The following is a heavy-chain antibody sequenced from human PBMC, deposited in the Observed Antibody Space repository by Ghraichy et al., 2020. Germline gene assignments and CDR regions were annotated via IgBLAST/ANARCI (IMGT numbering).Heavy chain of an antibody. J-gene: IGHJ4*02. CDR2: IDTYNGNT. D-gene: IGHD3-10*01. CDR1: GYTFTSYG. V-gene: IGHV1-18*04. Sequence: ASVKLSCKASGYTFTSYGISWVRQAPGQGLEWMGWIDTYNGNTNYAQRLQGRLTMTTDTSTSTAHMELRSLRSDDTAVYYCARDAYGSGSYYSQPPFDYWGQGTLVTVSS. CDR3: ARDAYGSGSYYSQPPFDY.